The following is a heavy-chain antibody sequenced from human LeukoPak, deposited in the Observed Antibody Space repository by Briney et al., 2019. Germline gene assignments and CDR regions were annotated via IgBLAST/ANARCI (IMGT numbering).Heavy chain of an antibody. Sequence: SQTLSLTCAVYGGSFSGYYCSSIRQPPGKGLEWIGEINHSASTNYNPSLKSRVTISVDTSKNQFSLKLSSVTAADTAVYYCARAGVVTMVRGVISYWGQGTLVTVSS. J-gene: IGHJ4*02. D-gene: IGHD3-10*01. CDR2: INHSAST. CDR3: ARAGVVTMVRGVISY. CDR1: GGSFSGYY. V-gene: IGHV4-34*01.